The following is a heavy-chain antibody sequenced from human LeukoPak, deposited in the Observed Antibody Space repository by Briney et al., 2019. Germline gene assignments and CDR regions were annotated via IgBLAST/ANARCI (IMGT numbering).Heavy chain of an antibody. CDR1: GFTFSSYG. V-gene: IGHV3-30*02. Sequence: PGGSLRLSCAASGFTFSSYGMHWVRQAPGKGLEWVAFIRYDGSNKYYADSVKGRFTISRDNSKNTLYLQMNSLRAEDTAVYYCAKDPRYGSGSLRLWFDYWGQGTLVTVSS. J-gene: IGHJ4*02. CDR2: IRYDGSNK. CDR3: AKDPRYGSGSLRLWFDY. D-gene: IGHD3-10*01.